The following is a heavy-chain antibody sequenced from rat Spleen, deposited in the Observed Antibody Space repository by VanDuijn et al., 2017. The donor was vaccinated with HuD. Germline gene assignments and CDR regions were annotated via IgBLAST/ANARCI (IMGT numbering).Heavy chain of an antibody. J-gene: IGHJ2*01. CDR2: IWGDGST. CDR1: GFSLTSYH. CDR3: TRDLYYYDGYYRDY. Sequence: QVQLKESGPGLVQPSQTLSLTCTVSGFSLTSYHVSWVRQPPGKGLEWMGGIWGDGSTNYNSALKSRLSISRDTSKSQVFLKMNTLQTEDTAIYYCTRDLYYYDGYYRDYWGQGVMVTVSS. D-gene: IGHD1-12*03. V-gene: IGHV2-43*01.